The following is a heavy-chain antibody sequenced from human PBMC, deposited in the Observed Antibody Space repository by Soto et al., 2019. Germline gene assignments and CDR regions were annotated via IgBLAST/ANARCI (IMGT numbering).Heavy chain of an antibody. J-gene: IGHJ6*02. CDR2: IYRSGST. CDR3: ARDKGGELLKGSGIDV. V-gene: IGHV4-31*03. CDR1: GGSINSHDHY. D-gene: IGHD1-26*01. Sequence: PSETLSLTCIVSGGSINSHDHYWSWIRQLPGKGLEWIGHIYRSGSTSYKPSLKSRLAISIDTSQKQFSLSLSSVTAADTAVYFCARDKGGELLKGSGIDVWGQGTTVTVPS.